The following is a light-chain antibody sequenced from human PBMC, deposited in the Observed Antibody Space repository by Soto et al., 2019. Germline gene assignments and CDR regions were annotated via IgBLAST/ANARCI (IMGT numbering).Light chain of an antibody. Sequence: ELVLTQSPVALSLSSGERATLSCRASQSVSSTLLTWYQQKPGQAPRLLIYGVSSRATGIPDRFSGSGSGTDFTLTISRVEPEDFAVYFCQHAGDSSWTFCQGSRVDIK. J-gene: IGKJ1*01. CDR2: GVS. CDR1: QSVSSTL. CDR3: QHAGDSSWT. V-gene: IGKV3-20*01.